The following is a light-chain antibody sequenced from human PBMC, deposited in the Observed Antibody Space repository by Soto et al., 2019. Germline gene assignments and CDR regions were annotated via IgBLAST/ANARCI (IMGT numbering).Light chain of an antibody. CDR1: RSNIGSNT. Sequence: QSALTQPPSASGTPGQRVTISCSGSRSNIGSNTVNWYRQLPGTAPKLLIYSNNQRPSGVPDRFSGSKSGTSASLAISGLQSEDEADYYCAAWDDSLNGYVFGTGTKVTVL. CDR2: SNN. V-gene: IGLV1-44*01. J-gene: IGLJ1*01. CDR3: AAWDDSLNGYV.